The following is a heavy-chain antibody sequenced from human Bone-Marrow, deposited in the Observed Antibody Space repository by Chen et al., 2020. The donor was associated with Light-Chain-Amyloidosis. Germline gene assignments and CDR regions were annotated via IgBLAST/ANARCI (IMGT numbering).Heavy chain of an antibody. D-gene: IGHD1-26*01. CDR2: IRQGGSET. Sequence: QLVESGGGLVQPGGSLRLSCATSGFPFNDYWMTWVRQAPGKGLEWVANIRQGGSETHYADFVKGRFTIARDNAKNSLYLQLNSLRVEDTAVYYCARDRSPHTTTNRYDAFDVWGQGTMVTVSS. CDR3: ARDRSPHTTTNRYDAFDV. V-gene: IGHV3-7*01. J-gene: IGHJ3*01. CDR1: GFPFNDYW.